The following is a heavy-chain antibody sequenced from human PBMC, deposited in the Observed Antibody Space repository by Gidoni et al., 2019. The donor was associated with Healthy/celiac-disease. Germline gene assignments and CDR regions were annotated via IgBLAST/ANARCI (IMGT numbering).Heavy chain of an antibody. V-gene: IGHV4-34*01. CDR1: VPSLSGYY. CDR3: ARGRYHDSSGFPY. D-gene: IGHD3-22*01. Sequence: QVPLQQWGAGLLKPSETLSLTCDMSVPSLSGYYWRWIRQSPGRGLEWIAESTHTGSTNYKPSLRSRFTISVDASKNQFSLRRRSVTAADTAVYYCARGRYHDSSGFPYWGQGTLVTVSS. CDR2: STHTGST. J-gene: IGHJ4*02.